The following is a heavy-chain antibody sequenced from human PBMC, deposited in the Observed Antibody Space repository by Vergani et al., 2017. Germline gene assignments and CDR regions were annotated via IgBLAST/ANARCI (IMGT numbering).Heavy chain of an antibody. CDR1: GGSISSSSYY. V-gene: IGHV4-39*07. Sequence: QLQLQESGPGLVKPSETLSLTCTVSGGSISSSSYYWGWIRQPPGKGLEWIGSIYYSGSNYYNPSLKSRVTISVDTSKNQFSLKLSSVTAADTAVYYCSSPITMVRGAHYGMDVWGQGTTVTVSS. CDR3: SSPITMVRGAHYGMDV. CDR2: IYYSGSN. D-gene: IGHD3-10*01. J-gene: IGHJ6*02.